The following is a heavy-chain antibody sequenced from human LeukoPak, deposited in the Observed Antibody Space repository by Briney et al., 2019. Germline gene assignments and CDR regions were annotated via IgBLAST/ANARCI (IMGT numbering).Heavy chain of an antibody. D-gene: IGHD6-13*01. CDR1: GFTFSSYW. Sequence: GGSLRLSCAASGFTFSSYWMHWVRQAPGKGLVWVSRINSDGSSTSYADSVKGRFTISRDNARNTLYLQMNSLRAEDTAIYYCAKSFGPVIAAAGTGADWGQGTLVTVSS. CDR3: AKSFGPVIAAAGTGAD. CDR2: INSDGSST. J-gene: IGHJ4*02. V-gene: IGHV3-74*01.